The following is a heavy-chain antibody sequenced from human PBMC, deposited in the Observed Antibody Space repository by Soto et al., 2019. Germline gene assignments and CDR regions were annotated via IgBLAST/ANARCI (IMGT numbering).Heavy chain of an antibody. CDR2: ISAYNGNT. J-gene: IGHJ6*02. Sequence: ASVKVSCKASGYTFTSYGISWVRQAPGQGLEWMGWISAYNGNTNYAQKLQGRVTMTTDTSTSTAYMELRSLRSDDTAVYYCARDRKSHDFWSGYPGMDVWGQGTTVTVSS. D-gene: IGHD3-3*01. CDR1: GYTFTSYG. V-gene: IGHV1-18*04. CDR3: ARDRKSHDFWSGYPGMDV.